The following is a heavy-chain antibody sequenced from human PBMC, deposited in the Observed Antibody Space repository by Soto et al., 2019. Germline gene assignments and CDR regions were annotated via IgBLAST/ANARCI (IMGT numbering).Heavy chain of an antibody. V-gene: IGHV4-59*08. CDR2: IYYSGST. J-gene: IGHJ5*02. D-gene: IGHD3-3*01. CDR1: GGSISSYF. CDR3: ARAHYDPNNWFDP. Sequence: SETLSLTCTVSGGSISSYFWNWIRQSPGKGLEWIGYIYYSGSTYYNPSLKSRVTISVDTSKNQFSLKLSSVTAADTAVYYCARAHYDPNNWFDPWGQGTLVTVSS.